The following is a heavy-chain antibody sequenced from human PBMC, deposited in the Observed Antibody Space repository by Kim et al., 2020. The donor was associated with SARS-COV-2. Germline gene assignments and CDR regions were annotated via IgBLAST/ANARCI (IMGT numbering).Heavy chain of an antibody. CDR2: ISYDGSNK. D-gene: IGHD3-22*01. Sequence: GGSLRLSCAASGFTFSSYGMHWVRQAPGKGLEWVAVISYDGSNKYYADSVKGRFTISRDNSKNTLYLQMNGLRAEDTAVYYCARNYDSSGYYYYYYTMDV. V-gene: IGHV3-30*03. J-gene: IGHJ6*01. CDR3: ARNYDSSGYYYYYYTMDV. CDR1: GFTFSSYG.